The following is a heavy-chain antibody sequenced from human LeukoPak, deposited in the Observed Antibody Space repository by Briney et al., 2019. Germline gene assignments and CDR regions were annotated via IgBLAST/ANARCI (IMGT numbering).Heavy chain of an antibody. CDR1: GFTFSSYS. CDR2: IKQDGSEK. J-gene: IGHJ3*02. CDR3: ARDGDLWTPTVEAFDI. Sequence: GGSLRLSCAASGFTFSSYSMNWVRQAPGKGLEWVANIKQDGSEKYYVDSVKGRFTISRDNAENSLYLQMNSLRAEDTAVYYCARDGDLWTPTVEAFDIWAKGQWSPSLQ. D-gene: IGHD4-23*01. V-gene: IGHV3-7*01.